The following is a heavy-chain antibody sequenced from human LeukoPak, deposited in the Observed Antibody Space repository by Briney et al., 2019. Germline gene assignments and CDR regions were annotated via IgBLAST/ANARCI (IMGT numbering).Heavy chain of an antibody. CDR2: IYYSGST. V-gene: IGHV4-61*08. CDR3: ARHLETQQPRYYYGMDV. Sequence: PSETLSLTCTVSGGSISSGGYYWSWIRQHPGKGLEWIGYIYYSGSTNYNPSLKSRVTISVDTSKNQFSLKLSSVTAADTAVYYCARHLETQQPRYYYGMDVWGQGTTVTVSS. CDR1: GGSISSGGYY. D-gene: IGHD6-13*01. J-gene: IGHJ6*02.